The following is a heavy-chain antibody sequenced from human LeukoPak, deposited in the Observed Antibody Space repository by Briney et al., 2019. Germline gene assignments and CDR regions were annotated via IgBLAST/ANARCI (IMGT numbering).Heavy chain of an antibody. J-gene: IGHJ4*02. CDR2: INHSGST. Sequence: NTSETLSLTCAVYGGSFSGYYWSWIRQPPGKGLEWIGEINHSGSTNYNPSLKSRVTISVDTSKNQFSLKLSSVTAADTAVYYCARHTTSGWYQVVYWGQGTLVTVSS. V-gene: IGHV4-34*01. CDR3: ARHTTSGWYQVVY. CDR1: GGSFSGYY. D-gene: IGHD6-19*01.